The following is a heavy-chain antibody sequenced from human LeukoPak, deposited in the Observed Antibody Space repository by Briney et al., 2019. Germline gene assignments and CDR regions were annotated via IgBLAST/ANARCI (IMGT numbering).Heavy chain of an antibody. CDR2: INAGSGDT. D-gene: IGHD1-14*01. Sequence: GASVKVSCKASGYTFSGYFVHWVRQAPGQGLEWMGRINAGSGDTEFAQKFQGRVTMTRDTFVSTAYMEVSGLTSDDTAMYYCARDLSSTPNWEPDHWGQGTLVTVSS. CDR3: ARDLSSTPNWEPDH. J-gene: IGHJ4*02. V-gene: IGHV1-2*06. CDR1: GYTFSGYF.